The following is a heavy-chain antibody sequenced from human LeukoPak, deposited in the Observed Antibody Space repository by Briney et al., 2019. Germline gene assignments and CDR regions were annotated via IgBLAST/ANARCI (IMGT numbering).Heavy chain of an antibody. Sequence: SETLSLTCTVSGGSIGSGGYYWSWIRQHPGKGLEWIGYIYYSGSTYYNPSLKSRVTISVDTSKNQFSLKLSSVTAADTAVYYCARYDYVWGYGMDVWGQGTTVTVSS. D-gene: IGHD3-16*01. J-gene: IGHJ6*02. V-gene: IGHV4-31*03. CDR1: GGSIGSGGYY. CDR3: ARYDYVWGYGMDV. CDR2: IYYSGST.